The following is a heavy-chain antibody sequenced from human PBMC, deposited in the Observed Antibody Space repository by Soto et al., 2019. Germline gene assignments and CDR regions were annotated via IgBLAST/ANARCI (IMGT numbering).Heavy chain of an antibody. D-gene: IGHD2-8*01. Sequence: SETLSLTCGVSGGSISSGGYSWSWIRQPPGKGLEWIGYIYHSGSTYYNPSLRRRVTISVDKSKNQFSLNLSSVTAADTAVYYCARLIMSANSFDIWGQGTMVTVSS. CDR2: IYHSGST. CDR3: ARLIMSANSFDI. J-gene: IGHJ3*02. CDR1: GGSISSGGYS. V-gene: IGHV4-30-2*01.